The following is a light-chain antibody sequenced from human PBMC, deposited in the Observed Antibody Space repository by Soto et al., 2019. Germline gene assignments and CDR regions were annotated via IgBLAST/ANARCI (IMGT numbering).Light chain of an antibody. CDR2: DAS. CDR1: QSVGNF. J-gene: IGKJ3*01. Sequence: DIVLTQSPATLSLSPGERATLSCRASQSVGNFLAWYQQKPGQAPRLLIHDASNRATGVPARFSGSGSGTDFTLTISRLEPEDFAVYYWQQRSNWPPVFTFGPGTKVDIK. V-gene: IGKV3-11*01. CDR3: QQRSNWPPVFT.